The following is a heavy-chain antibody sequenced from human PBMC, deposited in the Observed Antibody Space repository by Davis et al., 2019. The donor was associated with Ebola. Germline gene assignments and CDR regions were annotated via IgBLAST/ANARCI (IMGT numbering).Heavy chain of an antibody. Sequence: SETLSLTCTVSGGSISSYYRRWIRQPPGKGLEWVGYIYYSGSTNYNPSLKSRVTTSVDKSTNQFSLKLSSVTAADTAVYYCASSLSLELRGGYFDYWGQGTLVTVSS. J-gene: IGHJ4*02. D-gene: IGHD1-7*01. CDR3: ASSLSLELRGGYFDY. CDR1: GGSISSYY. V-gene: IGHV4-59*12. CDR2: IYYSGST.